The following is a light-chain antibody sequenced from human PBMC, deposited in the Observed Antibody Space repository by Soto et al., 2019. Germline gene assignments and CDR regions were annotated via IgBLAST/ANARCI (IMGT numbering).Light chain of an antibody. V-gene: IGLV2-14*01. Sequence: QSALTQPPSASGSPGQSVAISCTGTSSDVGGYNYVSWYQQYPGKAPKLIIFEVSNRPSGVSNRFSGSKSGNTASLTIAGLQAEDEADYHCSSYTTGSTLYVFGGGTKLTVL. CDR2: EVS. J-gene: IGLJ1*01. CDR3: SSYTTGSTLYV. CDR1: SSDVGGYNY.